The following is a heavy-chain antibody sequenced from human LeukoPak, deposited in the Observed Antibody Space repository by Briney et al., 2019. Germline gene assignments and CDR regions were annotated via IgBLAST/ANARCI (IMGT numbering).Heavy chain of an antibody. V-gene: IGHV4-39*01. CDR3: ARHVDNSPPPNYFDP. D-gene: IGHD1-7*01. CDR2: FYYSGTT. J-gene: IGHJ5*02. CDR1: GGSITIGSHY. Sequence: SETLSLTCTVSGGSITIGSHYWGWIRQPPGKGLEWIGSFYYSGTTYYNPSLKSRVTTSVDTSKNQFSLRLRSVTAADTAVYYCARHVDNSPPPNYFDPWGQGTLVTVSS.